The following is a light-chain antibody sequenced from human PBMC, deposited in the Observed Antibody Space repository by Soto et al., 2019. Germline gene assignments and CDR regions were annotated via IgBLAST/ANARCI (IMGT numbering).Light chain of an antibody. CDR2: DAS. J-gene: IGKJ1*01. V-gene: IGKV3-11*01. CDR1: QSVSSY. CDR3: QQRSNWPPTWT. Sequence: EIVLTQSPATLSLSPGERATLSCRASQSVSSYLDWYQHKPGQAHKLLIYDASNMATGIPARFSGSGSGTDFNLTISIREPEDVAVYYCQQRSNWPPTWTFGQGTKVEIK.